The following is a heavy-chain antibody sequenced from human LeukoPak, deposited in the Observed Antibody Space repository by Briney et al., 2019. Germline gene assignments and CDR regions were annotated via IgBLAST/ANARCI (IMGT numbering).Heavy chain of an antibody. CDR1: GGSINSYY. J-gene: IGHJ3*02. D-gene: IGHD1-26*01. Sequence: SETLSLTCSVSGGSINSYYWNWIRQPTGKGLEWVGYISCSGSTAYNPSLRSRVTISADTSRNQFSFKLTSVTAADTAVYYCATSHTGRYHDAFDIWGQGTMVTVSS. V-gene: IGHV4-59*01. CDR3: ATSHTGRYHDAFDI. CDR2: ISCSGST.